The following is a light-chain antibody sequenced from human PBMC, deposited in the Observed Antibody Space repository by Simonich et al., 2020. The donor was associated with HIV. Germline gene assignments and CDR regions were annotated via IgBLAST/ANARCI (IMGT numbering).Light chain of an antibody. J-gene: IGKJ5*01. Sequence: EIVMTQSPATLSVSPGEKVTLSCRANQSVSRNLGWYQQKPGQAPRLLIYGASTRATGIPARFSGSGSGTEFTLTISSLQSEDFAVYYCQQYNNWLPITFGQGTRLEIK. V-gene: IGKV3-15*01. CDR2: GAS. CDR1: QSVSRN. CDR3: QQYNNWLPIT.